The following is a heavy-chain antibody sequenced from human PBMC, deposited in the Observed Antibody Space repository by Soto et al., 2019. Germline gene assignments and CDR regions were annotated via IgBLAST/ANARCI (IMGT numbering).Heavy chain of an antibody. CDR1: GFTFSNSA. V-gene: IGHV3-23*01. CDR2: INGGGDKT. D-gene: IGHD4-17*01. Sequence: GGSLRLSCGASGFTFSNSAMSWVRQVPGKGLEWVSFINGGGDKTYYADSVKGRFTISRDNSKHTLYLQMNSLRVEDTSIYYCAKGGYGEILFDYWGQGTLVTSPQ. CDR3: AKGGYGEILFDY. J-gene: IGHJ4*02.